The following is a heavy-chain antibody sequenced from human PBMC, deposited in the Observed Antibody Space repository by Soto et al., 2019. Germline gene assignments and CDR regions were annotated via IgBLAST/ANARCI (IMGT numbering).Heavy chain of an antibody. J-gene: IGHJ4*02. Sequence: VGSLRLSCAASGFTFSRYSMNRVRQAPGKGLEWVSSISSTTNYIYYADSMKGRFTVSRDNVKNSVYLDMNSLSAEDTAVYYCARESEDLTSNFDYWGQGTLVTVSS. CDR2: ISSTTNYI. V-gene: IGHV3-21*01. CDR3: ARESEDLTSNFDY. CDR1: GFTFSRYS.